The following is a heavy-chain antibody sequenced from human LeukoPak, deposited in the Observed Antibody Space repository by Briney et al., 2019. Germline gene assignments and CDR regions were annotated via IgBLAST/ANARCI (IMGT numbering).Heavy chain of an antibody. CDR1: GFTFSGFA. J-gene: IGHJ3*02. CDR2: ISGSGGST. D-gene: IGHD1-26*01. CDR3: AKPREVGATTGNAAFDI. Sequence: PGGTLRLSCAASGFTFSGFAMSWIRQAPGKGLEWVSAISGSGGSTYYADSVKGRFTISRDNSKNTLHLQMNSLRAEDTAVYYCAKPREVGATTGNAAFDIWGQGTMVTVSS. V-gene: IGHV3-23*01.